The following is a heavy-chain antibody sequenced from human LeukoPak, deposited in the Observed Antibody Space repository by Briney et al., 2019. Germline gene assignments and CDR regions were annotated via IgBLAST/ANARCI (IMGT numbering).Heavy chain of an antibody. J-gene: IGHJ3*02. CDR3: ARESISNDAFDI. D-gene: IGHD4-11*01. Sequence: SETLSLTCTVSGYSVSSGYYWGWIRQPPGKGLEWIGSIYHSGSTYYNPSLKSRVTISVHTSKNQFALKLSSVTAAHTAVYYCARESISNDAFDIWGQGTMVTVSS. CDR1: GYSVSSGYY. CDR2: IYHSGST. V-gene: IGHV4-38-2*02.